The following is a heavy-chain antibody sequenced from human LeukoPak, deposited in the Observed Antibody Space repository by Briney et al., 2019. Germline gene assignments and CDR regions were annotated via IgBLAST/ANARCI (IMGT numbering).Heavy chain of an antibody. J-gene: IGHJ4*02. CDR2: IYHSGST. Sequence: SETLSLTCAVSGGSISSGGYSWSWIRQPPGKGLEWIGYIYHSGSTYYNPSLKSRVTISVDRSKNQFSLKLSSVTAADTAVYYCARGRNDYVWGSYRLRGYYFDYWGQGTLVTVSS. D-gene: IGHD3-16*02. V-gene: IGHV4-30-2*01. CDR1: GGSISSGGYS. CDR3: ARGRNDYVWGSYRLRGYYFDY.